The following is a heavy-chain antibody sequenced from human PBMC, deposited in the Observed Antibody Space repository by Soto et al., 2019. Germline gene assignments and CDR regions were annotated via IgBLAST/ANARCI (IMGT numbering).Heavy chain of an antibody. CDR1: GFTFSSYA. V-gene: IGHV3-23*01. CDR3: AKKPREYSHDSENAYYHFDP. J-gene: IGHJ5*02. Sequence: PGGSLRLSCAASGFTFSSYAMSWVRQAPGKGLEWVSAISGSGGVTFYADSVKGRFTISRDNSKNTLYLQMNSLGAEDTAVYYCAKKPREYSHDSENAYYHFDPWGQGTLVTVSS. D-gene: IGHD3-16*01. CDR2: ISGSGGVT.